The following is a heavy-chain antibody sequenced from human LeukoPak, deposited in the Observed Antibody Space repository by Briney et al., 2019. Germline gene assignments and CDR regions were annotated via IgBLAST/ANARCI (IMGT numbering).Heavy chain of an antibody. V-gene: IGHV3-23*01. CDR2: SRIGVTT. D-gene: IGHD2-2*01. Sequence: GGSLRLSCAVSGFTLNSNAMCWVRQAPGKGLEWVSASRIGVTTYYADSVEGRFTISRDTSKNTLYLQMNTLRPEDTAVYYCAKEEVPNDYWGQGTLVTVSP. J-gene: IGHJ4*02. CDR1: GFTLNSNA. CDR3: AKEEVPNDY.